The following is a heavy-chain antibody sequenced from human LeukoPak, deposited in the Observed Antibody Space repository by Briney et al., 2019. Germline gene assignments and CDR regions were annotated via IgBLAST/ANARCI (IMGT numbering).Heavy chain of an antibody. CDR1: GLSFSASG. V-gene: IGHV3-23*01. CDR2: VTPSGDPT. Sequence: PGGSLRLSCAGSGLSFSASGMNWVRQAPGKGLEWVAGVTPSGDPTYYADSVKGRFTISRDNAKNTLYLQMNSLRAEDTAVYYCARLYYYDSSGYYGFDPWGQGTLVTVSS. CDR3: ARLYYYDSSGYYGFDP. J-gene: IGHJ5*02. D-gene: IGHD3-22*01.